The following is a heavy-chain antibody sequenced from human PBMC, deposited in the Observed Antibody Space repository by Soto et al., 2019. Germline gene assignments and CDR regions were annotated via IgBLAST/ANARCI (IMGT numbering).Heavy chain of an antibody. CDR3: ASHAFYDILTGYYLYYYYGMDV. D-gene: IGHD3-9*01. Sequence: SVKVSCKASGGTYSSYTISWVRQAPGQGLEWMGRIIPILGIANYAQKFQGRVTITADKSTSTAYMELSSLRSEDTAVYYCASHAFYDILTGYYLYYYYGMDVWGQGTTVTVSS. CDR1: GGTYSSYT. CDR2: IIPILGIA. V-gene: IGHV1-69*02. J-gene: IGHJ6*02.